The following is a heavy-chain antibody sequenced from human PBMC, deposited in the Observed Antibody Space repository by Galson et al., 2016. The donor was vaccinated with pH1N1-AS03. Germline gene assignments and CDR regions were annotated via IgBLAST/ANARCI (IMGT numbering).Heavy chain of an antibody. CDR2: INSNSGDT. J-gene: IGHJ4*02. CDR3: ARDRDYYGSGSYYNGVIGSFDY. CDR1: GDSLSGYY. Sequence: SVKVSCKASGDSLSGYYMHWVRQAPGQGLEWMGWINSNSGDTKYAQKFQGRVTMTRDTSIRTVYMDLSGLRFDDTALYYCARDRDYYGSGSYYNGVIGSFDYWGQGTLVTVSS. V-gene: IGHV1-2*02. D-gene: IGHD3-10*01.